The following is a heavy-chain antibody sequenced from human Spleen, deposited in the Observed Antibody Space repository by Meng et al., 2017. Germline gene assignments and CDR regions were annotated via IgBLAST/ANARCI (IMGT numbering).Heavy chain of an antibody. V-gene: IGHV3-9*01. Sequence: GGSLRLSCAASGFTFDDYAMHWVRQAPGKGLAWVSSINWNSGTIDYADSVKGRFTISRDNAKNSLFLQMHSLRAEDTALYYCAKDISFGCSSSSSCYSPELDYWGQGILVTVSS. CDR1: GFTFDDYA. D-gene: IGHD2-2*01. CDR3: AKDISFGCSSSSSCYSPELDY. J-gene: IGHJ4*02. CDR2: INWNSGTI.